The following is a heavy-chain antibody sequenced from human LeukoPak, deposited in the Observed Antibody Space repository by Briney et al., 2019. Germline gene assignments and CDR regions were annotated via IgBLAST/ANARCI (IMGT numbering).Heavy chain of an antibody. CDR2: LSNTNMI. Sequence: GGSLRLSCAASGFTFSSYGMNWVRQAPGKGLEWLSYLSNTNMIHYAESVKGRFTISRDNAKNSLYLQMDGLRAEDTAVYYCARGWETAMVGDYWGRGTLVNVSS. V-gene: IGHV3-48*01. J-gene: IGHJ4*02. D-gene: IGHD5-18*01. CDR1: GFTFSSYG. CDR3: ARGWETAMVGDY.